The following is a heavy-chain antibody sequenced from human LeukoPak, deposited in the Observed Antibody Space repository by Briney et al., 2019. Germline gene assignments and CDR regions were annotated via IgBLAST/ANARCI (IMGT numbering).Heavy chain of an antibody. J-gene: IGHJ4*02. V-gene: IGHV4-4*02. CDR3: ARGEEHGSGTVHFDY. Sequence: KTSETLSLTCAVSGDSISNSHWWSWVRQPPRKGLEWIGEIYDGGSTNFNPSLKSRVTISVDRSNNQFSLRLTSVTAADTAVYYCARGEEHGSGTVHFDYWGQGTLVTVSS. CDR2: IYDGGST. D-gene: IGHD3-10*01. CDR1: GDSISNSHW.